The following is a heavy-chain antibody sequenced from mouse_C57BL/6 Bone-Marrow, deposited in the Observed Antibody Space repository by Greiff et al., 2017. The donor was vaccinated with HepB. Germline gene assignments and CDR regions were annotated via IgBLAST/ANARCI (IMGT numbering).Heavy chain of an antibody. V-gene: IGHV1-69*01. Sequence: QVQLQQPGAELVMPGASVELSCKASGYTFTSYWMHWVKQRPGQGLEWIGEIDPSDSYTNYNQKFKGKSTLTVDKSSSTAYMQLSSLTSEDSAVYYCARYDYGSSFDYWGQGTTLTVSS. CDR2: IDPSDSYT. J-gene: IGHJ2*01. CDR1: GYTFTSYW. D-gene: IGHD1-1*01. CDR3: ARYDYGSSFDY.